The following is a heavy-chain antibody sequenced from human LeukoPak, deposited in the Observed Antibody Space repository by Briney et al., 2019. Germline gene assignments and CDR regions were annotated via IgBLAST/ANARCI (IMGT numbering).Heavy chain of an antibody. D-gene: IGHD1-1*01. V-gene: IGHV1-2*02. J-gene: IGHJ4*02. CDR1: GYTFTGYY. Sequence: ASVKVSCKASGYTFTGYYMHWVRQAPGQGLEWMGWINPNSGGTNYAQKFQGRVTMARDTSISTAYMELSSLRSDDTAVYYCARQATLLYYFDYWGQGTLVTVSS. CDR2: INPNSGGT. CDR3: ARQATLLYYFDY.